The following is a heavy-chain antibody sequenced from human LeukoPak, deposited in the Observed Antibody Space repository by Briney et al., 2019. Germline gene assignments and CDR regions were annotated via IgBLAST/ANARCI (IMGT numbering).Heavy chain of an antibody. V-gene: IGHV4-30-4*01. J-gene: IGHJ4*02. CDR3: ARVEGSSMILDY. CDR1: GGSISSGDYY. Sequence: SETLSLTCTVSGGSISSGDYYWSWIRQPPGKGLEWIGYIYYSGSTYYNPSLKSRVTISVDTSKNQFSLKLSSVTAADTAVYYCARVEGSSMILDYWGQGTLVTVSS. CDR2: IYYSGST. D-gene: IGHD3-22*01.